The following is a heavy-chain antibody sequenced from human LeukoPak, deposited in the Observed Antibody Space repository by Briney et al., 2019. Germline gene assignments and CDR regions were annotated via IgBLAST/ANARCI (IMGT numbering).Heavy chain of an antibody. V-gene: IGHV3-30-3*01. CDR1: GFTFSSYA. CDR3: ARDYAAVPGFDY. CDR2: ISYDGSNK. Sequence: GGSLRLSCAASGFTFSSYAMHWVRQAPGKGLEWVAVISYDGSNKYYADSVKGRFTISRDNSKNTLYLQMNSLRAEDTAVYYCARDYAAVPGFDYWGQGTLVTVSS. J-gene: IGHJ4*02. D-gene: IGHD6-19*01.